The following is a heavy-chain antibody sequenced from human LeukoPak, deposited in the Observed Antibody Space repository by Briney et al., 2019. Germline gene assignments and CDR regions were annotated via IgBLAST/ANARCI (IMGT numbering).Heavy chain of an antibody. CDR1: GGSFSGYY. D-gene: IGHD6-13*01. CDR2: INHSGST. CDR3: ARVGSSSWDMFDY. V-gene: IGHV4-34*01. Sequence: SETLSPTCAVYGGSFSGYYWSWIRQPPGKGLEWIGEINHSGSTNYNPSLKSRVTISVDTSKNQFSLKLSSVTAADTAVYYCARVGSSSWDMFDYWGQGTLVTVSS. J-gene: IGHJ4*02.